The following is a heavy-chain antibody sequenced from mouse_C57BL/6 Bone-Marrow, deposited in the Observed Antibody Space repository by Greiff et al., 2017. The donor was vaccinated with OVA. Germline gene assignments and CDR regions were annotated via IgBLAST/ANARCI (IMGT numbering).Heavy chain of an antibody. CDR2: IRNKANNHAT. V-gene: IGHV6-6*01. J-gene: IGHJ4*01. CDR1: GFTFSDAW. Sequence: DVMLVESGGGLVQPGGSMKLSCAASGFTFSDAWMDWVRQSPEKGLEWVAEIRNKANNHATYYAESVKGRFTISRDDSKSSVYLQMNSLRAEDTGIYYCTRGYDGYYAYYAMDYWGQGTSVTVSS. CDR3: TRGYDGYYAYYAMDY. D-gene: IGHD2-3*01.